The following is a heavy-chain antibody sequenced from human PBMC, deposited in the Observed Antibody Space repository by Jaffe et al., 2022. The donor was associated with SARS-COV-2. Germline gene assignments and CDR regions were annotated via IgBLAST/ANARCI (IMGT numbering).Heavy chain of an antibody. D-gene: IGHD5-18*01. CDR1: GFTFSSYA. CDR3: ARVNSYGYYFDY. J-gene: IGHJ4*02. CDR2: ISYDGSNK. Sequence: QVQLVESGGGVVQPGRSLRLSCAASGFTFSSYAMHWVRQAPGKGLEWVAVISYDGSNKYYADSVKGRFTISRDNSKNTLYLQMNSLRAEDTAVYYCARVNSYGYYFDYWGQGTLVTVSS. V-gene: IGHV3-30-3*01.